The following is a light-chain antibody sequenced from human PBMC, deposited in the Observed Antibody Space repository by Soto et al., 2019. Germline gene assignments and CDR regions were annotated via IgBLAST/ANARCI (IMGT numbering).Light chain of an antibody. V-gene: IGLV1-36*01. CDR3: AAWDDSLNGWV. Sequence: QAVVTQPPSVSEAPRQRVTISCSGSSSNIGNNAVNWYQQLPGKAPKLLICNDDLLPSGVSDRFSGSKSGTSASLAISGLHSDDEADYYCAAWDDSLNGWVFGGGTKLTVL. J-gene: IGLJ3*02. CDR2: NDD. CDR1: SSNIGNNA.